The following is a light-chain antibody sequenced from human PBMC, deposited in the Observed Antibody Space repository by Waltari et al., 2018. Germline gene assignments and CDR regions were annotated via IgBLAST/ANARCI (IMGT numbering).Light chain of an antibody. V-gene: IGKV3-20*01. J-gene: IGKJ1*01. CDR1: QSVRGS. CDR3: QHYVRLPAT. Sequence: EIVLMRYPGNLPLSPGESANLSCRTRQSVRGSLAWYQQKAGQAPRLLIYGASSRATGIPDRFSGSGSGTDFSLTISRLEPEDFAVYYCQHYVRLPATFGQGTKVEI. CDR2: GAS.